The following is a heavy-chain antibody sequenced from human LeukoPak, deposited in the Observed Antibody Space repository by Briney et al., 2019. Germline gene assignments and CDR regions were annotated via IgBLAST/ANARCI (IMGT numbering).Heavy chain of an antibody. CDR2: IYSGGST. V-gene: IGHV3-53*01. J-gene: IGHJ4*02. D-gene: IGHD4-23*01. CDR3: AREGTDYGGNSFYYFDY. Sequence: GGSLRLSCAASGFTVSSNYMGWVRQAPGKGLEWVSVIYSGGSTYYADSVKGRFTISRDNSKNTLYLQMNSLRAEDTAVYYCAREGTDYGGNSFYYFDYWGQGTLVTVSS. CDR1: GFTVSSNY.